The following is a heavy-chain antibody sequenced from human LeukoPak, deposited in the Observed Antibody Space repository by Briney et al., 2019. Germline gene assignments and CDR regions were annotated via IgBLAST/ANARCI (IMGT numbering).Heavy chain of an antibody. V-gene: IGHV1-46*01. CDR3: ARYSSSTRGYFDY. Sequence: ASVKVSCKASGYTFTSHYMHWVRQAPGQGLEWMGIINPSGGSTSYAQKFQGRVTMTRDMSTSTVYMELSSLRSEDTAVYYCARYSSSTRGYFDYWGQGTLVTVSS. D-gene: IGHD6-6*01. J-gene: IGHJ4*02. CDR1: GYTFTSHY. CDR2: INPSGGST.